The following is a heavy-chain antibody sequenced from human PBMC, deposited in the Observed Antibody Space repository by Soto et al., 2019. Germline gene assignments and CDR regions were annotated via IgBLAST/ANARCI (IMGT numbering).Heavy chain of an antibody. V-gene: IGHV4-4*07. CDR2: VYSTGST. Sequence: NLPETLSLTCTVSGGAITAYYWSWIRQPVGEGLQWIGRVYSTGSTNYNPSLRSRVTMSVDTSQNQFFLRLSSVTAADTAVYYCARDEYYDSNNWFDHWGQGILVTVSS. J-gene: IGHJ5*02. CDR3: ARDEYYDSNNWFDH. D-gene: IGHD3-22*01. CDR1: GGAITAYY.